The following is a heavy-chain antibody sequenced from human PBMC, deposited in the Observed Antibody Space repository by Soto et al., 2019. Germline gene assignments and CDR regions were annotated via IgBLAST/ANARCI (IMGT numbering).Heavy chain of an antibody. CDR2: IFYSGST. CDR3: ARHFRSCAGGSCYSQDAFDI. CDR1: GGSISSYY. J-gene: IGHJ3*02. Sequence: SETLSHTCTFSGGSISSYYWSLIRQPTGKGLEWIGYIFYSGSTNYSPSLMSRVTISVDTSKNQFSLTLRSVTAADTAIYYCARHFRSCAGGSCYSQDAFDIWGQGTKVTVSS. D-gene: IGHD2-15*01. V-gene: IGHV4-59*08.